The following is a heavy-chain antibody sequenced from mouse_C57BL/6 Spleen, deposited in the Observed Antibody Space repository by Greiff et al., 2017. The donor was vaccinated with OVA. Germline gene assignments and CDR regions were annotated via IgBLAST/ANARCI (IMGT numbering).Heavy chain of an antibody. CDR3: ARYSPYDYDAGFDY. CDR2: IDPSASET. V-gene: IGHV1-52*01. D-gene: IGHD2-4*01. CDR1: GYTFTSYW. J-gene: IGHJ2*01. Sequence: QVQLQQPGAELVRPGSSVKLSCKASGYTFTSYWMHWVKQRPIQGLEWIGNIDPSASETHYNQKFKDKATLTVDKSSSTAYMQLSSLTSEDSAVYYGARYSPYDYDAGFDYWGQGTTLTVSS.